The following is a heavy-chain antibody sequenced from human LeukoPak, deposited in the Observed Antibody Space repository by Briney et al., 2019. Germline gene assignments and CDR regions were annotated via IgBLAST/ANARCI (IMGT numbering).Heavy chain of an antibody. D-gene: IGHD1-26*01. CDR1: GYTLTSYG. V-gene: IGHV1-2*02. J-gene: IGHJ2*01. CDR3: ARGVGPRYFDL. CDR2: INPNSGGT. Sequence: ASVKVSCKASGYTLTSYGISWVRQAPGQGLEWMGWINPNSGGTNYAQKSQGRVTMTRDTSISTAYMELSRLRSDDTAVYYCARGVGPRYFDLWGRGTLVTVSS.